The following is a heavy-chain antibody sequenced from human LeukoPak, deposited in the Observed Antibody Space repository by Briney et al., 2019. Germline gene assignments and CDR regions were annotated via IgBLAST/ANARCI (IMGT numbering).Heavy chain of an antibody. CDR2: IYTTGNS. CDR3: ARGKEYSDSWSGHYTEGWFDP. CDR1: GASISDYY. D-gene: IGHD3-3*01. J-gene: IGHJ5*02. V-gene: IGHV4-4*07. Sequence: SETLSLTCTVSGASISDYYWSWIRQPAGKGLEWIGRIYTTGNSNYNPSLKGRVTMSVDTSKSQVSLKLNSVPAADTALYYCARGKEYSDSWSGHYTEGWFDPWGQGTLVTVSS.